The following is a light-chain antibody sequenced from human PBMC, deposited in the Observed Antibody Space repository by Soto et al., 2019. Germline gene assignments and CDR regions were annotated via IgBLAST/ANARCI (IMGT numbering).Light chain of an antibody. CDR3: QTYNIYSLHT. Sequence: DIQMTQSPSTLSASVGDRITITCRASQSVSRRLAWFQQKPGKAPKLLIYDASSLESGVPSRFSGRGSGTEFTLTISSLQPDDCATYYCQTYNIYSLHTFGQGTKLEIK. V-gene: IGKV1-5*01. CDR2: DAS. J-gene: IGKJ2*01. CDR1: QSVSRR.